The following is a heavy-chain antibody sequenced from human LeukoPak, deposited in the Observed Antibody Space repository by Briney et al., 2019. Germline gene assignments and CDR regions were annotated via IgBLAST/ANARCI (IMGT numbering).Heavy chain of an antibody. CDR2: IYTSGST. D-gene: IGHD3-3*01. Sequence: PSETLSLTCTVSGGSISSYYWSWIRQPPGKGLEWIGYIYTSGSTNYNPSLKSRVTISVDTSKNQFSLKLSSVTAADTAVYYCARHGDFWSGYYIGNWFDPWGQGTLVTVSS. CDR1: GGSISSYY. V-gene: IGHV4-4*09. J-gene: IGHJ5*02. CDR3: ARHGDFWSGYYIGNWFDP.